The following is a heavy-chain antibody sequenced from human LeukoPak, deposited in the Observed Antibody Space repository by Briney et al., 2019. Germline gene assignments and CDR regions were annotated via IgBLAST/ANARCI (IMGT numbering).Heavy chain of an antibody. V-gene: IGHV4-59*08. CDR3: ARNGGFGQYDY. D-gene: IGHD3-10*01. CDR1: GGSISSYY. J-gene: IGHJ4*02. Sequence: SETLSLTCTVSGGSISSYYWSWIRQPPGKGLERIGYIYYSGSTNYNPSLKSRVTISVDPSKNQFSLKLSSVTAADTAVYYCARNGGFGQYDYWGQGTLVTVSS. CDR2: IYYSGST.